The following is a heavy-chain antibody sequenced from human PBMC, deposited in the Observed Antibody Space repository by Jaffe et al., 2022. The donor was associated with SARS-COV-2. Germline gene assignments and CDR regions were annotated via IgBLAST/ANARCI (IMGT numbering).Heavy chain of an antibody. CDR3: ARALEYSSVWFDP. CDR2: IYYSGST. Sequence: QVQLQESGPGLVKPSETLSLTCTVSGGSISSYYWSWIRQPPGKGLEWIGYIYYSGSTNYNPSLKSRVTISVDTSKNQFSLKLSSVTAADTAVYYCARALEYSSVWFDPWGQGTLVTVSS. V-gene: IGHV4-59*01. D-gene: IGHD6-6*01. J-gene: IGHJ5*02. CDR1: GGSISSYY.